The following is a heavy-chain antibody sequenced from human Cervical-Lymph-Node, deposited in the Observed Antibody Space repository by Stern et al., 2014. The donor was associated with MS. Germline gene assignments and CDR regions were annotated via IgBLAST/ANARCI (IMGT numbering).Heavy chain of an antibody. D-gene: IGHD2-2*01. CDR3: ARGDIVVVPAAISDGFDI. V-gene: IGHV3-64*01. CDR1: GFSFSTYS. J-gene: IGHJ3*02. Sequence: EVQLVESGGGLVQPGGSLRLTCAASGFSFSTYSMHWVRQAPGKGLEYVSAISSDGGRTYYANSVKGRFSISRDSSKNTLYLQRGSLRAEDMAVYYCARGDIVVVPAAISDGFDIWGQGTMVTVSS. CDR2: ISSDGGRT.